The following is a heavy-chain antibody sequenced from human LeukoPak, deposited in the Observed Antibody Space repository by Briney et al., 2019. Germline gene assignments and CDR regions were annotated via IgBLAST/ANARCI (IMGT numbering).Heavy chain of an antibody. CDR2: INGDGSWT. V-gene: IGHV3-74*01. CDR3: ARGGGSYGWFDP. J-gene: IGHJ5*02. Sequence: GGSLRLSCAASGNYWMHWVRQAPGKGLVWVSHINGDGSWTTYADSVKGRFTISRDSAKNTLYLQMNSLRAEDTAVYYCARGGGSYGWFDPWGQGTLVTVSS. CDR1: GNYW. D-gene: IGHD3-16*01.